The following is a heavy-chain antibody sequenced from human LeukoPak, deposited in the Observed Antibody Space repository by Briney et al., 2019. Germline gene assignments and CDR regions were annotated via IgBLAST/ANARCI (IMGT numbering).Heavy chain of an antibody. CDR3: ASANIAAAEGIDY. CDR1: GGSVSSYY. J-gene: IGHJ4*02. Sequence: SETLSLTCTVSGGSVSSYYWNWIRQPPGKGLEWIGNIYYSGSTNYNPSLKSRVTISVDTSKNQFSLKLSSVTAADTAVYYCASANIAAAEGIDYWGQGTLVTVSS. V-gene: IGHV4-59*02. D-gene: IGHD6-13*01. CDR2: IYYSGST.